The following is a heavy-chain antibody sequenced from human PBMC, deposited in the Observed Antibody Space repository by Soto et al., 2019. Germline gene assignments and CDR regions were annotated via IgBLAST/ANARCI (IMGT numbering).Heavy chain of an antibody. V-gene: IGHV1-3*01. CDR2: TNGGNGNT. CDR1: EYTFTSYT. D-gene: IGHD4-4*01. Sequence: QVQVLQPGAEVKKPGASVKVSCKASEYTFTSYTMHWVRQAPGQRLEWMGWTNGGNGNTKYSQKFQGRVTITRDTSASTAYMELSSLRSDDTAVYYCARELQGLYYFDYWGQGTLVTVSS. J-gene: IGHJ4*02. CDR3: ARELQGLYYFDY.